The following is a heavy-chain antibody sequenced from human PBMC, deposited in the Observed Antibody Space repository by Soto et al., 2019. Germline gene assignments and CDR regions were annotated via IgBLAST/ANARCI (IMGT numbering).Heavy chain of an antibody. J-gene: IGHJ6*02. CDR2: IYYSGST. V-gene: IGHV4-30-4*01. Sequence: PLETLSLTCTVSGGSISSGDYYWSWIRQPPGKGLEWIGYIYYSGSTYYNPSLKSRVTISVDTSKNQFSLKLSSVTAADTAVYYCARVNCSSTSCYVPYYYYYGMDVWGQGTTVTVSS. D-gene: IGHD2-2*01. CDR3: ARVNCSSTSCYVPYYYYYGMDV. CDR1: GGSISSGDYY.